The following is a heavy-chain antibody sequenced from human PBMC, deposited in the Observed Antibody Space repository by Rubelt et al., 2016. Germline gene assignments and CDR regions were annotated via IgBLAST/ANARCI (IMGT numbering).Heavy chain of an antibody. Sequence: QVQLVQSGAEVKKPGASVKVSCKASGYTFTSYYMHWVRQAPGQGLEWMGIINPSGCSTSYARKFQGRVTMTRDTSTSTVYMELSSLRSEDTAVYYCARSPRYDFEDNWFDPWGQGTLVTVSS. V-gene: IGHV1-46*01. CDR3: ARSPRYDFEDNWFDP. CDR2: INPSGCST. J-gene: IGHJ5*02. D-gene: IGHD3-3*01. CDR1: GYTFTSYY.